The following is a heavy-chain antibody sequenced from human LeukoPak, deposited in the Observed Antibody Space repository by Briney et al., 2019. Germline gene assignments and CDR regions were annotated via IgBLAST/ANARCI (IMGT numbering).Heavy chain of an antibody. CDR2: IRNDGSST. V-gene: IGHV3-74*01. CDR1: GFTFSSYW. J-gene: IGHJ3*02. Sequence: GGTLRLSCAASGFTFSSYWMHWVRQTPGKGLVWVSHIRNDGSSTRYADSVKGRFTISRDNAKNTLYLQMNSLRVEDTAVYFCARDPQRDSFDIWGQGTMVTVSS. D-gene: IGHD1-1*01. CDR3: ARDPQRDSFDI.